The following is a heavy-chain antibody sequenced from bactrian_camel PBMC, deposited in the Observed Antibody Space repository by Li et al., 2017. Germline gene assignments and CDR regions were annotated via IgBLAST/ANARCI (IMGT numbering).Heavy chain of an antibody. CDR3: AQGYYSDYD. V-gene: IGHV3S67*01. CDR2: IDAAGVT. CDR1: GSIYGDAC. Sequence: DVQLVESGGGSVQAGGSLRLSCGASGSIYGDACVGWLRQAPGKEREGVAVIDAAGVTFYADSVKGRFTISRDNAKNTLYLQMNSLKTEDTGVYYCAQGYYSDYDWGQGTQVTVS. D-gene: IGHD4*01. J-gene: IGHJ4*01.